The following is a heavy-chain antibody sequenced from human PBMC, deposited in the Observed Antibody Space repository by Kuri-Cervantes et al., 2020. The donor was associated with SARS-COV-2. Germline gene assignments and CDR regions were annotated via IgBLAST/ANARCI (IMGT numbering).Heavy chain of an antibody. J-gene: IGHJ6*02. CDR3: ARDPTTVTTGIGMDV. CDR2: INPSGGGT. D-gene: IGHD4-17*01. Sequence: SVNVSCQASVYTFTTYYIHWVRQAPGQGLEWMGIINPSGGGTSYAQKFQGRVAVTRDTPTSTVYMELSSLRPEDTAVYYCARDPTTVTTGIGMDVWGQGTTVTVSS. V-gene: IGHV1-46*01. CDR1: VYTFTTYY.